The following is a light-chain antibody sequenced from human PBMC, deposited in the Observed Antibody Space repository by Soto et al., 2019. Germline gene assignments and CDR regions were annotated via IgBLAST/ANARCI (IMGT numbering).Light chain of an antibody. CDR2: GAS. Sequence: EIVLTQSPGTLSLSPGERATVSCRASQSVSSSYLAWYQQKPGQPPRLLIYGASSRATGIPDRSSGSGSGTDFTLTISRLEPEDFAVFYCQHYDSLPITFGQGTRLEIK. V-gene: IGKV3-20*01. CDR3: QHYDSLPIT. J-gene: IGKJ5*01. CDR1: QSVSSSY.